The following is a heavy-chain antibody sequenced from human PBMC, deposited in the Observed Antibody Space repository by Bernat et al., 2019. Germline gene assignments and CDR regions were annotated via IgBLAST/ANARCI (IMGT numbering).Heavy chain of an antibody. CDR3: AKGGPGALNPMNYNVDY. J-gene: IGHJ4*02. Sequence: EVQVLESGGGLVQPGESLRLSCGASGFTFRNYAMSWVRQAPGKGLEWVSGINNSGGTTYYADSVKGRFTISRDNSKNTLYLQMNSLRAEDTAVYYCAKGGPGALNPMNYNVDYWGQGTLVTVSS. D-gene: IGHD1-7*01. CDR2: INNSGGTT. CDR1: GFTFRNYA. V-gene: IGHV3-23*01.